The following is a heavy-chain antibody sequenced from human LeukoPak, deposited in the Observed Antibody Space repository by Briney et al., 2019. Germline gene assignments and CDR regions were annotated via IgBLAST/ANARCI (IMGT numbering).Heavy chain of an antibody. Sequence: SETLSLTCTVSGGSISSSSYYWGWIRQPPGKGLEWIGSIYYSGSTYYNPSLKSRVTISVDTSKNQFSLKLSSVTAADTAVYYCATVQLWTNWFDPWGQGTLVTVSS. V-gene: IGHV4-39*01. J-gene: IGHJ5*02. D-gene: IGHD5-18*01. CDR3: ATVQLWTNWFDP. CDR1: GGSISSSSYY. CDR2: IYYSGST.